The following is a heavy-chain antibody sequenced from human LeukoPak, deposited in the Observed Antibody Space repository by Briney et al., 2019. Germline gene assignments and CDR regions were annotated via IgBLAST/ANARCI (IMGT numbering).Heavy chain of an antibody. J-gene: IGHJ6*02. CDR2: ISGDGTKT. CDR3: AKIPDFDLLLSTSYYYGMDV. V-gene: IGHV3-43*02. D-gene: IGHD3-9*01. CDR1: GFTFGDFA. Sequence: PGGSLRLSCAASGFTFGDFAIHWVRQAPGKGLEWVSLISGDGTKTYYAESVKGRFTISRDNSKDSLYLQMNSLRTEDTALYYCAKIPDFDLLLSTSYYYGMDVWGQGTLVSVSS.